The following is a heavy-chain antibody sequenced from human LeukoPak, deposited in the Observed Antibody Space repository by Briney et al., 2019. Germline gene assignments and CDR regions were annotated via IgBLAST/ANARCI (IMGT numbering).Heavy chain of an antibody. J-gene: IGHJ4*02. V-gene: IGHV3-48*01. Sequence: GGSLRLSCAASGFTFSIYSMSWVRQAPGKGLEWVSYISSSSSTVSYADSVKGRFTISRDNAENSLYLQMNSLRAEDTAVYYCARAGDFSFKDWGQGTLVTVSS. CDR3: ARAGDFSFKD. D-gene: IGHD3-3*01. CDR2: ISSSSSTV. CDR1: GFTFSIYS.